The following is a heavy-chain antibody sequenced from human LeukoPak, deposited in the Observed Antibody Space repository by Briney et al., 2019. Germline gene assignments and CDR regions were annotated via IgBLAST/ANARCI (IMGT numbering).Heavy chain of an antibody. CDR3: ARILDSAWGELGY. CDR2: ISVSGGGT. Sequence: PGGCLRLSCAASGVTFSRDGMRGGREASGKGVGRGSAISVSGGGTYYADSVKGGFTISRDNSKNTLYLQMNSLTAEDTAVYSCARILDSAWGELGYWGQGTLVTVSS. J-gene: IGHJ4*02. V-gene: IGHV3-23*01. D-gene: IGHD6-19*01. CDR1: GVTFSRDG.